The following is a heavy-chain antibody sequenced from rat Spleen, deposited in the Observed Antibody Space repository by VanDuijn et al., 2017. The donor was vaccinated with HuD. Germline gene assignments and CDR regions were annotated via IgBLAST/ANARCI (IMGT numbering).Heavy chain of an antibody. CDR2: ISTGGGST. J-gene: IGHJ2*01. Sequence: EVQLVESGGGLVQPGWSLKLSCAASGFTLSDHYMAWVRQAPTKGLEWVAYISTGGGSTYYRDSVKGRFTISRDNAKSTLYLQMDSLRSEDTATYYCTTLWHTMGITPDYWGQGVMVTVSS. V-gene: IGHV5-27*01. D-gene: IGHD1-9*01. CDR1: GFTLSDHY. CDR3: TTLWHTMGITPDY.